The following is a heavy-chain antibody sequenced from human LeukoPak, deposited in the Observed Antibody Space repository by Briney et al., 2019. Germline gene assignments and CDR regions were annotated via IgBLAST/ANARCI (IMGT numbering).Heavy chain of an antibody. Sequence: EASETLSFTCAVYGGSFSGYYWSWIRQPPGKGLEWIGEIHPGGSTNYNPSLKSRVTIAVDTSKNQFSLTLSSVTAADTAIYYCARGSDRAKISYWGQGTLVTVSS. J-gene: IGHJ4*02. CDR2: IHPGGST. CDR3: ARGSDRAKISY. D-gene: IGHD2-21*02. V-gene: IGHV4-34*01. CDR1: GGSFSGYY.